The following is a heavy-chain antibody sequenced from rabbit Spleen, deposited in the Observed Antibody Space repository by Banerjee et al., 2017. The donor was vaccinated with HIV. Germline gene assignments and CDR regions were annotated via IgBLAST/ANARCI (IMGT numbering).Heavy chain of an antibody. D-gene: IGHD4-1*01. CDR3: ARETSSGWGVVLYYFSL. CDR2: IWTGDGKT. J-gene: IGHJ4*01. CDR1: GFSFSTTYY. V-gene: IGHV1S45*01. Sequence: QEQLVESGGDLVKPGASLTLTCTASGFSFSTTYYMCWVRQAPGKGLEWIGCIWTGDGKTYYASWAKGRFTISKTSSTTVTLQMTSLTAADTATYFCARETSSGWGVVLYYFSLWGQGTLVTVS.